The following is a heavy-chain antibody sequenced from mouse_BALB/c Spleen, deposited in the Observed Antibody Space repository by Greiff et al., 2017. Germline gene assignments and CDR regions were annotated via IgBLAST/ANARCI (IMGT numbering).Heavy chain of an antibody. J-gene: IGHJ1*01. D-gene: IGHD2-1*01. CDR1: GFTFSDYY. Sequence: EVHLVESGGGLVKPGGSLKLSCAASGFTFSDYYMYWVRQTPEKRLEWVATISDGGSYTYYPDSVKGRFTISRDNAKNNLYLQMSSLKSEDTAMYYCARGRDGNYWYFDVWGAGTTVTVSS. CDR3: ARGRDGNYWYFDV. CDR2: ISDGGSYT. V-gene: IGHV5-4*02.